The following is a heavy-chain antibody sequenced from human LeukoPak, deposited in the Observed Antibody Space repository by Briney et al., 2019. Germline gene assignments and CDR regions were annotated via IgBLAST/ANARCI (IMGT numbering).Heavy chain of an antibody. CDR3: AKTGGYQGPYYFDY. D-gene: IGHD3-22*01. V-gene: IGHV3-23*01. CDR2: ISGSDETT. CDR1: GFTFNNVG. J-gene: IGHJ4*02. Sequence: GGSLRLSCAASGFTFNNVGMSWVRQAPGKGLEWVSSISGSDETTYYADSVKGRFTISRDNSKNTLYLHMNSLRAEDAAVYYCAKTGGYQGPYYFDYWGQGTLVTVSS.